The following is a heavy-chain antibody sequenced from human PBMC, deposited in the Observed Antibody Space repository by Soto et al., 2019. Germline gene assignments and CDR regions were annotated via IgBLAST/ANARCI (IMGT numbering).Heavy chain of an antibody. J-gene: IGHJ3*01. Sequence: GGSLRLSCAASGFTFSTYWMHWIRQVPGKGLEWVSAVSSIGSSPYYAGSVQGRFSISRDNSKNILYLQMKSLRAEDTAIYYCAKARPSGGYYYVEAFDVWGQGTMVTVSS. CDR3: AKARPSGGYYYVEAFDV. D-gene: IGHD3-22*01. CDR1: GFTFSTYW. V-gene: IGHV3-23*01. CDR2: VSSIGSSP.